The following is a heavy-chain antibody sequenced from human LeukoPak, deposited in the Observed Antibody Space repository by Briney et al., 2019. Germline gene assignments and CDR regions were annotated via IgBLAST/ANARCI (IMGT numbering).Heavy chain of an antibody. D-gene: IGHD2-2*01. J-gene: IGHJ6*02. CDR1: GYTFSSYS. Sequence: ASVKVSCKAFGYTFSSYSIHWVRQAPGQRLEWMGWINAGKGNTKYPQNLQGRVTVTGDTSASTAYMELSSLTSEDTAVYYCARGSCSSTSCFVDVWGQGTTVTVSS. CDR3: ARGSCSSTSCFVDV. CDR2: INAGKGNT. V-gene: IGHV1-3*01.